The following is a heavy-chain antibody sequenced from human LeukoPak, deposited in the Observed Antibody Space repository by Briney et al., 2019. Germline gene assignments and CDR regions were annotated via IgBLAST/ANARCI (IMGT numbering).Heavy chain of an antibody. CDR3: TTDFLVGATTGLFDY. J-gene: IGHJ4*02. CDR2: IYSGGGA. CDR1: GFTVSSNY. V-gene: IGHV3-53*01. Sequence: GGSLRLSCAASGFTVSSNYMSWVRQAPGKGLECVSVIYSGGGAYYADSVKGRFTISRDNSKNTLYLQMNSLRAEDTAVYYCTTDFLVGATTGLFDYWGQGTLVTVSS. D-gene: IGHD1-26*01.